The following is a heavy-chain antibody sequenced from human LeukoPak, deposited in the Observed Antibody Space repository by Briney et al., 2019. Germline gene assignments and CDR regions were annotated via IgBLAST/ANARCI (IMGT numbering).Heavy chain of an antibody. CDR1: GGSFSGYY. CDR2: IYTSGST. Sequence: SETLSLTCAVDGGSFSGYYWSWIRQPAGKGLEWIGRIYTSGSTNYNPSLKSRVTMSVDTSKNQFSLKLSSVTAADTAVYYCARADPEEGFHWGQGTLVTVSS. CDR3: ARADPEEGFH. J-gene: IGHJ4*02. D-gene: IGHD1-14*01. V-gene: IGHV4-59*10.